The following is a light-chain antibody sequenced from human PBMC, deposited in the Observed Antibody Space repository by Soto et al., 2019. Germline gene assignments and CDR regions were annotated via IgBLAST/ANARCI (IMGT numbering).Light chain of an antibody. CDR3: QQSYNSPFT. Sequence: DIVMTQSPESLAVSLGARATINCRSSQSVLSSSNNKNYLVWYQQKPGQPPKLLISWASTRESGVPHRFSGSGSGTDFTLTIRSLQAEDVAVYYCQQSYNSPFTFGQGTRLEIK. J-gene: IGKJ5*01. V-gene: IGKV4-1*01. CDR1: QSVLSSSNNKNY. CDR2: WAS.